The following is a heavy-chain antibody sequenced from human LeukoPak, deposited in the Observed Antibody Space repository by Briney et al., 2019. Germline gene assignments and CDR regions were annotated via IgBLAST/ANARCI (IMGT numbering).Heavy chain of an antibody. J-gene: IGHJ4*02. CDR1: GFTLTNAW. CDR3: TTDSYRIAAAGNFDY. CDR2: IKRKTEGGTT. V-gene: IGHV3-15*01. D-gene: IGHD6-13*01. Sequence: GRSLSPSCALSGFTLTNAWMSWVRQAARNGLEWVGRIKRKTEGGTTHYAAPVKGRFTISRDDSKNTLYLQMNSLKTEDTAVYYCTTDSYRIAAAGNFDYWGQGTLVTVSS.